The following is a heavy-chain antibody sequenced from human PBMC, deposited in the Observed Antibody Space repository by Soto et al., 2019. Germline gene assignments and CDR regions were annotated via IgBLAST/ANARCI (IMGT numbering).Heavy chain of an antibody. D-gene: IGHD6-19*01. CDR2: ISYDGSNK. CDR1: GFTFNTFA. Sequence: QVQLVESGGGVVQPGRSLRLSCAASGFTFNTFAMHWVRQAPGKGLEWVELISYDGSNKYYADSVKGRITISRDNSKNTLYLQMNSLRAEDTAIYYCAKDSSGWTFDYWGQGTLVTVSS. CDR3: AKDSSGWTFDY. V-gene: IGHV3-30*18. J-gene: IGHJ4*02.